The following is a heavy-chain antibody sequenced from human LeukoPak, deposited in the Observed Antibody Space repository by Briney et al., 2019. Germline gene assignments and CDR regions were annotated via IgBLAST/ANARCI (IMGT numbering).Heavy chain of an antibody. CDR3: ARRAGAYSHPYDY. V-gene: IGHV1-46*01. CDR1: GYTFTSNY. CDR2: ISPSGGST. Sequence: ASVKVSCKAFGYTFTSNYMHWVRQAPGQGPEWMGVISPSGGSTTYAQKFQGRLTLTRDMSASTDYLELSSLRAEDTAVYYCARRAGAYSHPYDYWGQGTLVIVSS. J-gene: IGHJ4*02. D-gene: IGHD4/OR15-4a*01.